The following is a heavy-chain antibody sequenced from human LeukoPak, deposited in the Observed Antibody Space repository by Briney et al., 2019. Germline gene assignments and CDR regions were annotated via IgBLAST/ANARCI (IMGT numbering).Heavy chain of an antibody. CDR3: ARDGGYCSSTSCHPGTYYYYGMDV. CDR1: GFTFSSYA. D-gene: IGHD2-2*01. Sequence: GGSLRLSCAASGFTFSSYAMHWVRQAPGKGLEWVAVISYDGSNKYYADSVKGRFTISRDNSKNTLYLQMNSLRAEDTAVYYCARDGGYCSSTSCHPGTYYYYGMDVWGQGTTVTVSS. J-gene: IGHJ6*02. V-gene: IGHV3-30-3*01. CDR2: ISYDGSNK.